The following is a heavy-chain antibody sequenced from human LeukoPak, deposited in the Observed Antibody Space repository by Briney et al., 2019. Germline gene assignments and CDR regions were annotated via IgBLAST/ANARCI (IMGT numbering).Heavy chain of an antibody. CDR3: AGGLVWGSYRYYYFDY. Sequence: ASVKVSCKASGGTFSSYASSWVRQAPGQGLEWMGGIIPIFGTANYAQKFQGRVTITADESTSTAYMELSSLRSEDTAVYYCAGGLVWGSYRYYYFDYWGQGTLVTVSS. D-gene: IGHD3-16*02. CDR2: IIPIFGTA. V-gene: IGHV1-69*13. J-gene: IGHJ4*02. CDR1: GGTFSSYA.